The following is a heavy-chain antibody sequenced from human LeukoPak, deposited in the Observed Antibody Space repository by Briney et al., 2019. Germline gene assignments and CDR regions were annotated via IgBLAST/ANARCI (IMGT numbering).Heavy chain of an antibody. D-gene: IGHD3-16*01. CDR1: GYPFLSYG. CDR2: IGTYSANT. V-gene: IGHV1-18*01. Sequence: ASVKVSCKASGYPFLSYGINWVRQAPGQRLEWWGWIGTYSANTAYAPSFQGRVTMTTDTSTSTVYMELRSLTSDDTAMYYCARDGGPWGQGTLVTVSS. CDR3: ARDGGP. J-gene: IGHJ5*02.